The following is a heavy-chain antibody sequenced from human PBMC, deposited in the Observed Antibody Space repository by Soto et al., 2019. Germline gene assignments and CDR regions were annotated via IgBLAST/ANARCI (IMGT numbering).Heavy chain of an antibody. CDR3: AKRAWGSFYFDY. V-gene: IGHV3-23*01. CDR1: EFTFGSYA. D-gene: IGHD7-27*01. J-gene: IGHJ4*02. Sequence: GGSLRLSCAASEFTFGSYAMTWVRQTPGKGLEWVSGISGSGDSTYYADSVKGRFTISRDNSKNTLYLQINSLRAEDTALYYCAKRAWGSFYFDYWGQGTLVTVSS. CDR2: ISGSGDST.